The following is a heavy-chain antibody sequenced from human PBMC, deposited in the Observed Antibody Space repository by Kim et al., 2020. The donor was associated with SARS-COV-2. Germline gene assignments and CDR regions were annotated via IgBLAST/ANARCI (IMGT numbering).Heavy chain of an antibody. V-gene: IGHV4-39*01. D-gene: IGHD3-22*01. CDR2: IYYSGST. Sequence: SETLSLTCTVSGGSISSSSYYWGWIRQPPGKGLEWIGSIYYSGSTYYNPSLKSRVTISVDTSKNQFSLKLSSVTAADTAVYYCARPVYDSSGYYHDAFDIWGQGTMVTVSS. CDR1: GGSISSSSYY. J-gene: IGHJ3*02. CDR3: ARPVYDSSGYYHDAFDI.